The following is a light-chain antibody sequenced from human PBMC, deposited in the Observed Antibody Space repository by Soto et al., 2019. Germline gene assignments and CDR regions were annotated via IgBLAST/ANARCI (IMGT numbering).Light chain of an antibody. V-gene: IGKV3-15*01. J-gene: IGKJ4*01. Sequence: IQSPSFLSASAGDRVTLSCRANQGIGDTLAWYQHKPGQTPRLLIYDTSTRATGVPARFSGSRSGPEFTLTINSLQSEDFAIHYCQPYNNWPLTFGGATKVDIK. CDR1: QGIGDT. CDR2: DTS. CDR3: QPYNNWPLT.